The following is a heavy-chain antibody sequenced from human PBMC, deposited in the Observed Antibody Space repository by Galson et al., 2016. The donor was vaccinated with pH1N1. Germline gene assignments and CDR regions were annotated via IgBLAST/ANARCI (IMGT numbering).Heavy chain of an antibody. CDR2: TRHGGSAK. J-gene: IGHJ5*02. Sequence: SLRLSCAVSGFTFRRYGLHWVRQAPGMGLEWLTFTRHGGSAKFYADSVKGRFSISRDNSKNVLYMEMNSLRPEDTAVYYCAKDVSGELIPSRIDLWGQGTLVTVSS. D-gene: IGHD3-10*02. V-gene: IGHV3-30*02. CDR1: GFTFRRYG. CDR3: AKDVSGELIPSRIDL.